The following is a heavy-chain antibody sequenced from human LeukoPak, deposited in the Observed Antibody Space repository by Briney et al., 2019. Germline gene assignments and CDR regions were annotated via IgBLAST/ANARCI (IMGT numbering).Heavy chain of an antibody. CDR2: ISSSSSYI. CDR3: ARDGRITLFGVVIIPHDY. J-gene: IGHJ4*02. CDR1: GFTFSSYS. V-gene: IGHV3-21*01. D-gene: IGHD3-3*01. Sequence: KAGGSLRLSYAASGFTFSSYSMNWVRQAPGKGLEWVSSISSSSSYINYADSVKGRFTISRDNAKNSLYLQMNSLRAEDTAVYYCARDGRITLFGVVIIPHDYWGQGTLVTVSS.